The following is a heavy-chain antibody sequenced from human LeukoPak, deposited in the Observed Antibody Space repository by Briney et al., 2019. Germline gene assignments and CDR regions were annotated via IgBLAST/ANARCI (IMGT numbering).Heavy chain of an antibody. CDR2: ISSSSSTI. Sequence: GGSLRLSCAASGFTFSSYSMYWVRQAPGKGLEWVSYISSSSSTIYYADSVKGRFTISRDNAKNSLYLQMNSLRAEDTAVYYCARGRGYSYGYVGNFDYWGQGTLVTVSS. J-gene: IGHJ4*02. CDR1: GFTFSSYS. CDR3: ARGRGYSYGYVGNFDY. V-gene: IGHV3-48*01. D-gene: IGHD5-18*01.